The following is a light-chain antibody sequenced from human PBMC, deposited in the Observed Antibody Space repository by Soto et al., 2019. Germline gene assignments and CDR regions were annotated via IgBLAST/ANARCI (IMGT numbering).Light chain of an antibody. J-gene: IGLJ1*01. Sequence: QSVPTQPPSVSGAPGQRVTISCTGSSSNIGAGYDVHWYQQLPGTAPKLLIYANSNRPSGVPDRFSGSKSGTSASLAITGLQAEDEADYYFQSYDSTMSGYVFGTGTKGTV. CDR2: ANS. CDR3: QSYDSTMSGYV. CDR1: SSNIGAGYD. V-gene: IGLV1-40*01.